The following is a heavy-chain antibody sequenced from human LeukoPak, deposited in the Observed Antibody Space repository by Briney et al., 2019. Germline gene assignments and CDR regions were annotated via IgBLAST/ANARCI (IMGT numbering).Heavy chain of an antibody. V-gene: IGHV1-69*05. Sequence: SVKVSCKASGGTFSSYAISWVRQAPGQGLEWMGRIIPIFGTANYAQKFQGRVTITTDESTSTAYMELSSLRSEDTAVHYCASGFGELSPYYYYYMDVWGKGTTVTVCS. J-gene: IGHJ6*03. CDR2: IIPIFGTA. CDR1: GGTFSSYA. D-gene: IGHD3-10*01. CDR3: ASGFGELSPYYYYYMDV.